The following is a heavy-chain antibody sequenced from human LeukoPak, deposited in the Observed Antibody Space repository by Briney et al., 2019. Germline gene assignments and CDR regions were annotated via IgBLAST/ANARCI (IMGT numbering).Heavy chain of an antibody. D-gene: IGHD1-1*01. CDR2: ISSSSSYI. Sequence: PGGSLRLSCAASGLTFNIYAMTWVRQAPGKGLEWVSSISSSSSYIYYADSVKGRFTISRDNAKNSLYLQMNSLRAEDTAVYYCASLRNWKQGYYFDYWGQGTLVTVSS. CDR1: GLTFNIYA. J-gene: IGHJ4*02. CDR3: ASLRNWKQGYYFDY. V-gene: IGHV3-21*01.